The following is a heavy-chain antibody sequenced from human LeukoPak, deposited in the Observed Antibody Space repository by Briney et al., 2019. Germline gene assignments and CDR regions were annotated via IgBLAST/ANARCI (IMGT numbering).Heavy chain of an antibody. Sequence: GASVKVSCKASGYTFTSYGISWVRQAPGQGLEWMGWISAYNDNTNYAQKLQGRVTMTTDTSTSTAYMELRSLRSVDTAVYYCARDPMVRGLPAWFDPWGQGTLVTVSS. CDR3: ARDPMVRGLPAWFDP. CDR2: ISAYNDNT. J-gene: IGHJ5*02. CDR1: GYTFTSYG. D-gene: IGHD3-10*01. V-gene: IGHV1-18*01.